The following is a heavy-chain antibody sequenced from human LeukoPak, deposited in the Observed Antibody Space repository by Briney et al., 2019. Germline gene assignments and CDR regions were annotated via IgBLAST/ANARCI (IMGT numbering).Heavy chain of an antibody. D-gene: IGHD3-9*01. V-gene: IGHV3-23*01. CDR1: GFTFSSYA. CDR3: ARVYYDISALGY. CDR2: ISGSSGAT. J-gene: IGHJ4*02. Sequence: GGSLRLSCAASGFTFSSYAMTWVRQAPGKGLEWVSTISGSSGATYYADSVKGRFTISRDNSKNTLYLQMNSLRAEDTAVYYCARVYYDISALGYWGQGALVTVSS.